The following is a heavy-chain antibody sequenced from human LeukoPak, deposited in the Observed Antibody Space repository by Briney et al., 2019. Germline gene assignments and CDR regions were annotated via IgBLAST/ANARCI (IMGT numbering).Heavy chain of an antibody. CDR1: GGSLSSYY. CDR3: ASRSSIWSGYQDTLYYFDS. Sequence: PSETLSLTCTVSGGSLSSYYWSWIRQPPGKRLEWVGHIYYSGSTNYNPSLKSRVTISVATSKNQFSLKLSSVTAADTAVYYCASRSSIWSGYQDTLYYFDSWGQGTLVTVSS. V-gene: IGHV4-59*01. D-gene: IGHD3-3*01. CDR2: IYYSGST. J-gene: IGHJ4*02.